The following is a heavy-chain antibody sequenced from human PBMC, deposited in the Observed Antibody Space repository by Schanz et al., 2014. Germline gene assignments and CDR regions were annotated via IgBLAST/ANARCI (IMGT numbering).Heavy chain of an antibody. CDR3: AKEKGDCSSTSCSYYFDY. CDR2: IYSGGDT. Sequence: EVQLVESGGGLVQPGGSLRLSWAASGFTFSTYCMSWVRQAPGKGLEWVSLIYSGGDTNYAGSVKGRFTISRDGSKNTLYLQMNSLRAEDTAVYYCAKEKGDCSSTSCSYYFDYWGQGTLVTVSS. J-gene: IGHJ4*02. CDR1: GFTFSTYC. V-gene: IGHV3-66*01. D-gene: IGHD2-2*01.